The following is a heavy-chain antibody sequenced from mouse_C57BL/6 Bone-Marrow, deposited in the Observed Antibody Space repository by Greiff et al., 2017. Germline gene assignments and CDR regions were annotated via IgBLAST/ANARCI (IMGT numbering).Heavy chain of an antibody. CDR2: IHPNSGST. J-gene: IGHJ4*01. CDR3: AYDYDGAMDY. Sequence: QVQLQQSGAELVKPGASVKLSCKASGYTFTSYWMHWVKQRPGQGLEWIGMIHPNSGSTNYNEKFKSKATLTVDKSSSTADMQLSSLTSEDSAVYYCAYDYDGAMDYWGQGTSVTVSS. V-gene: IGHV1-64*01. D-gene: IGHD2-4*01. CDR1: GYTFTSYW.